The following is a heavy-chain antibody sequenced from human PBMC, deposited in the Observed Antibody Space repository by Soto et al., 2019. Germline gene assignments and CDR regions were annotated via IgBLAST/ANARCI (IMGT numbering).Heavy chain of an antibody. D-gene: IGHD3-3*01. J-gene: IGHJ6*02. CDR2: ISYSGST. Sequence: QVQLQESGPGLVKPSETLSLTCTVSGGSISSGEYYWTWIRQPPGKGLEWIGYISYSGSTHYSPSLKRRVTISVDTSKNQFSPNLASVSAEDTAVYYCARTSLTIFVPSNDYYGMGVWALGTTVTVAS. V-gene: IGHV4-30-4*01. CDR1: GGSISSGEYY. CDR3: ARTSLTIFVPSNDYYGMGV.